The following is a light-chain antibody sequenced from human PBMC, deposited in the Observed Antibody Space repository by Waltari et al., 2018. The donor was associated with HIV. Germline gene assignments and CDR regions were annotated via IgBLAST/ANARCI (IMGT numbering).Light chain of an antibody. CDR1: SSNIESNY. Sequence: QSELTQSPSASGTPGQRITISCSGRSSNIESNYVYWYKQFPGATPQVLIYKDNARPSGVPDRISGSKSGTSASLLISGLRSDDEADYYCAVWDESLDGWLFGGGTKLTVL. J-gene: IGLJ3*02. V-gene: IGLV1-47*01. CDR2: KDN. CDR3: AVWDESLDGWL.